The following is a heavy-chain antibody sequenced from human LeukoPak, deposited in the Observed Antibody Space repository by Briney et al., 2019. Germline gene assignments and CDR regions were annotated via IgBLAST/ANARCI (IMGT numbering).Heavy chain of an antibody. V-gene: IGHV4-38-2*02. CDR3: ARAVGLTQGGTFDY. J-gene: IGHJ4*02. CDR2: IYHSATT. CDR1: GYSINSGFY. Sequence: SETLSLTCTVSGYSINSGFYWGWLWQPPGKGLEWIGNIYHSATTHYNSSLKSRVTISVDTSKNQLSLKLSSVTAADTAVYYCARAVGLTQGGTFDYWGQGTLVTVSS. D-gene: IGHD1-1*01.